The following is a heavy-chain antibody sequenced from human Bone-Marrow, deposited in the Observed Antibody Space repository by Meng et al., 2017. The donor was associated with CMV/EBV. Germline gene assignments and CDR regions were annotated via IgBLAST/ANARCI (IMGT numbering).Heavy chain of an antibody. CDR1: GYAFTVYF. D-gene: IGHD3-3*01. CDR2: INPKSGVT. J-gene: IGHJ4*01. CDR3: ARDLGVGAAGY. V-gene: IGHV1-2*02. Sequence: ASVKVSCKASGYAFTVYFIHWVRQAPGQGLEWMGWINPKSGVTNYAQRFQDRVTMTTDTSIRTVYMDLSRLTSDDTAIFYCARDLGVGAAGYWGQGTLVTVSS.